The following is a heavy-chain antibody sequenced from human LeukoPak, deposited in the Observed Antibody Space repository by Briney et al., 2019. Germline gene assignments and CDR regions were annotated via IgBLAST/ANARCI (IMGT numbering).Heavy chain of an antibody. CDR1: GGTFSSYA. D-gene: IGHD3-10*01. CDR2: IIPIFGTA. Sequence: SVKVSCKASGGTFSSYAISWVRQAPGQGLEWMGGIIPIFGTANYAQKFQGRVTITADESTSTAYMELSSLRSEDTAVYYCARGTGQRGDYYYYYMDVWGKGTTVTISS. CDR3: ARGTGQRGDYYYYYMDV. J-gene: IGHJ6*03. V-gene: IGHV1-69*13.